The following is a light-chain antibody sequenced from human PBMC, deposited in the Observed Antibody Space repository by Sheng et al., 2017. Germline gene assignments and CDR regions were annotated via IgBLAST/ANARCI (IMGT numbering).Light chain of an antibody. CDR2: DVS. CDR3: CSYAGSSTFTV. Sequence: QSALTQPASVSGSPGQSITISCTGTSSDVGSYNLVSRYQQHPGKAPKLMIYDVSKRPSGVSNRFSGSKSGNTASLTISGLQAEDEADYYCCSYAGSSTFTVFGTGTKVTVL. V-gene: IGLV2-23*02. J-gene: IGLJ1*01. CDR1: SSDVGSYNL.